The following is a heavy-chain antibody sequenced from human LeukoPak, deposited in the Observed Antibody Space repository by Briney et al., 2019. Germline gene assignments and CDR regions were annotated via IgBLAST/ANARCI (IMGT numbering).Heavy chain of an antibody. J-gene: IGHJ6*02. CDR1: GFTFSSYA. V-gene: IGHV3-30-3*01. CDR2: ISYDGSNK. CDR3: ARGNYGSGSNYYYGLDV. D-gene: IGHD3-10*01. Sequence: SGGSLRLSCAASGFTFSSYAMHWVRQAPGKGLEWVAVISYDGSNKYYADSVKGRFTISRDNYKNTLSLQMNSLRAEDTAMYYCARGNYGSGSNYYYGLDVWGQGTTVTVSS.